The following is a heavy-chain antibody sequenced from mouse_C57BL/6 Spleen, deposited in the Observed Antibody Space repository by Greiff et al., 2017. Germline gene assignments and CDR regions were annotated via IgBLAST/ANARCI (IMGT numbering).Heavy chain of an antibody. CDR3: ARGITTVVEAFAY. J-gene: IGHJ3*01. CDR2: INPGSGGT. CDR1: GYAFTNYL. Sequence: QVQLQQSGAELVRPGPSVKVSCKASGYAFTNYLIEWVKQRPGQGLEWIGVINPGSGGTNYNEKFKGKATLTADKASSTAYMQLSSLTSEDSAVYFCARGITTVVEAFAYWGQGTLVTVSA. D-gene: IGHD1-1*01. V-gene: IGHV1-54*01.